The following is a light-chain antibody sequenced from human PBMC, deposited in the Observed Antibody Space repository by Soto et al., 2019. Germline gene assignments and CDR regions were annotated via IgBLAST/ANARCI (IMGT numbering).Light chain of an antibody. V-gene: IGLV2-8*01. CDR3: SSYEGSTSRHVV. CDR1: SSDVGAYNY. CDR2: EVS. J-gene: IGLJ2*01. Sequence: QSVLTQPPSASGSPGQSVTISCTGTSSDVGAYNYVSWYQQHPGKAPKLMIYEVSKRHSGVPDRFSGSKSGNTASLTLSGLQAEDEADYYCSSYEGSTSRHVVFGGGTKLTVL.